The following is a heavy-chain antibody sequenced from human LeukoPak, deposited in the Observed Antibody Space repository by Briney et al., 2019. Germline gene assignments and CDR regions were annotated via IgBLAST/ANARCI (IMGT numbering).Heavy chain of an antibody. V-gene: IGHV1-46*01. CDR1: GYTFTSYY. CDR3: ARSAFLVVVAATPPWFDP. D-gene: IGHD2-15*01. CDR2: IIPTGGST. Sequence: ASVKVSCRASGYTFTSYYLHWVRQAPGQGLEWMGIIIPTGGSTSYAQKFQGRVTMTRDTSTSTVHLELSSLRSEDTAVYYCARSAFLVVVAATPPWFDPWGQGTLVTVSS. J-gene: IGHJ5*02.